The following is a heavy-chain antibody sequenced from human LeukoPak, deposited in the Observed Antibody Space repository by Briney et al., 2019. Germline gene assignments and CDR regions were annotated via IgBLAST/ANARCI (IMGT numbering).Heavy chain of an antibody. CDR3: ASDREDGYNSRFDP. V-gene: IGHV3-48*02. J-gene: IGHJ5*02. D-gene: IGHD5-12*01. CDR2: ISSSSSTI. Sequence: PGGSLRLSCAASGFTFSSYSMNWVRQAPGKGLEWVSYISSSSSTIYYADSVKGRFTISRDNAKNSLYLQMNSLRDEDTAVYYCASDREDGYNSRFDPWGQGTLVTVSS. CDR1: GFTFSSYS.